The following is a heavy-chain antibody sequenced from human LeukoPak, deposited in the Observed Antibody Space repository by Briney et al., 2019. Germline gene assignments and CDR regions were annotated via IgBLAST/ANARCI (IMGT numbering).Heavy chain of an antibody. Sequence: SVKDSCKASRGTFSSYTISWVRPAPGQGLEWMGRIIPIFGTANYAQKLQGGVTITADKSPSTAYMWQSSLRAEDTRVYNCARAGYSSGWYGYWGQGTLVTVSS. CDR1: RGTFSSYT. CDR3: ARAGYSSGWYGY. D-gene: IGHD6-19*01. CDR2: IIPIFGTA. J-gene: IGHJ4*02. V-gene: IGHV1-69*08.